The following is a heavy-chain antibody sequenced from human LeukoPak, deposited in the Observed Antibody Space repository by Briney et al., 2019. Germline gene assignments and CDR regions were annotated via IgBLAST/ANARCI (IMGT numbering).Heavy chain of an antibody. CDR3: AKDATGYSSSWYGIYYFDY. CDR2: ISGSGGST. J-gene: IGHJ4*02. V-gene: IGHV3-23*01. Sequence: PGGSLRLSCAASGFTFSSYAMSWVRQAPGKGLEWVSAISGSGGSTYYADSVKGRFTISRDNSKNTLYLQMNSLRAEDTAVYYCAKDATGYSSSWYGIYYFDYWGQGTLVTVSS. CDR1: GFTFSSYA. D-gene: IGHD6-13*01.